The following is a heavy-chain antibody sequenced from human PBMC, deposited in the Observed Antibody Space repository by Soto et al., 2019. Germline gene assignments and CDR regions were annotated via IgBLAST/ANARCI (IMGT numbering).Heavy chain of an antibody. D-gene: IGHD5-18*01. CDR2: INHSGST. CDR3: ARGGYSYGYYFDY. Sequence: SETLSLTCAVYGGSFSGYYWIWIRQPPGKGLEWIGEINHSGSTNYNPSLKSRVTISVDTSKNQFSLKLSSVTAADTAVYYCARGGYSYGYYFDYWGQGTLVTVSS. V-gene: IGHV4-34*01. J-gene: IGHJ4*02. CDR1: GGSFSGYY.